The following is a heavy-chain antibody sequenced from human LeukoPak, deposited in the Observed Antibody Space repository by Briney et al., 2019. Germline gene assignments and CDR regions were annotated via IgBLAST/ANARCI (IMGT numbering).Heavy chain of an antibody. J-gene: IGHJ4*02. Sequence: PSETLSLTCTVSGGSISSYYWSWIRQPAGKGLEWIGRIHTSRSTNYNPSLKSRVIMSVDTSKNQFSLKVTSVTAADAAVYYCARAWQWLPLDSWGQGTLVTVSS. CDR1: GGSISSYY. V-gene: IGHV4-4*07. CDR2: IHTSRST. D-gene: IGHD6-19*01. CDR3: ARAWQWLPLDS.